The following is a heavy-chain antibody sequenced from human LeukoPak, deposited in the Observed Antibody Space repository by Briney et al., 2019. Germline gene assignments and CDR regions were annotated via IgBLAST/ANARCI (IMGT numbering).Heavy chain of an antibody. CDR3: ARPEYGDYVLDY. CDR2: IDPNSGGT. Sequence: GASLWVSCEASGYTFTGYYIHWVRQTPGQGVEWRGWIDPNSGGTNYAQKVQGRVTMTRDTSISTAYMELSRLRSDDTAVYYCARPEYGDYVLDYWGQGTLVTVSS. J-gene: IGHJ4*02. V-gene: IGHV1-2*02. CDR1: GYTFTGYY. D-gene: IGHD4-17*01.